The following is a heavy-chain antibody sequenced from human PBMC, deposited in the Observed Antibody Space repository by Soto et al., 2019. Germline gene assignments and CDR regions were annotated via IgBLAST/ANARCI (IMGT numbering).Heavy chain of an antibody. CDR3: AKDGGSDSYYFDF. Sequence: EVRLVESGGGLVQPGGSLRLSCAASGFSFSDYWMTWVRQAPGKGLEWVANIKQDGSEKFYEASVKGRFTISRDNAKNSVYLQLNSLRAEDTAVYYCAKDGGSDSYYFDFWGPGTLVTVSS. CDR1: GFSFSDYW. CDR2: IKQDGSEK. V-gene: IGHV3-7*03. D-gene: IGHD2-21*02. J-gene: IGHJ4*02.